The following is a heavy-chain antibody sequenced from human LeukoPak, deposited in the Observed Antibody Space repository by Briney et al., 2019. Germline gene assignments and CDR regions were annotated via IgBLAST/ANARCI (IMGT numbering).Heavy chain of an antibody. V-gene: IGHV4-59*08. CDR2: IYYSGST. D-gene: IGHD6-19*01. Sequence: SETLSLTCTVSGGSISSYYWSWIRQPPGKGLEWIGYIYYSGSTNYNPSLKSRVTISVDTSKNQFSLKLSSVTAADTAVYYCARHVLISSGWYVGFDYWGQGTLVTVSS. CDR3: ARHVLISSGWYVGFDY. CDR1: GGSISSYY. J-gene: IGHJ4*02.